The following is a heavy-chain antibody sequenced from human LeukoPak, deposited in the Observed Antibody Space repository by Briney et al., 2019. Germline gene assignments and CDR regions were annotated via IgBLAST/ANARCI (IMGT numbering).Heavy chain of an antibody. D-gene: IGHD3-10*01. Sequence: GGSLRLSCAASGFTFSSYAMSWVRQAPGKGLEWVSAISGSGGSTYYADSVKGRFTISRDNSKNTLYLQMNSLRAEDTAVYYCAKSRILWFGELLKPLDYWGQGTLVTVSS. CDR2: ISGSGGST. V-gene: IGHV3-23*01. CDR1: GFTFSSYA. J-gene: IGHJ4*02. CDR3: AKSRILWFGELLKPLDY.